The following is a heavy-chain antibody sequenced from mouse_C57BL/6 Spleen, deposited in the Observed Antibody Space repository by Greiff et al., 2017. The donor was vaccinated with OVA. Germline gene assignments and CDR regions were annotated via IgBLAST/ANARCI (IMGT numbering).Heavy chain of an antibody. CDR2: IDPENGDT. CDR3: TRTVVARYFDV. D-gene: IGHD1-1*01. CDR1: GFNIKDDY. J-gene: IGHJ1*03. V-gene: IGHV14-4*01. Sequence: EVKLMESGAELVRPGASVKLSCTASGFNIKDDYMHWVKQRPEQGLEWIGWIDPENGDTEYASKFQGKATITADTSSNTAYLQLSSLTSEDTAVYYCTRTVVARYFDVWGTGTTVTVSS.